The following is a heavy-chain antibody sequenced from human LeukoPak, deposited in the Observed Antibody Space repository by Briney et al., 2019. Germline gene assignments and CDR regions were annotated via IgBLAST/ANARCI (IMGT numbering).Heavy chain of an antibody. CDR3: ARALGAYAAF. CDR1: GFVFSNYW. CDR2: INQDGSEK. J-gene: IGHJ4*02. Sequence: GGSLRLSCAASGFVFSNYWMSWVRQAPGKGLEWVANINQDGSEKYYVDSVKGRFTISRDNAKNSLYLQTNSLRADDTAVYYCARALGAYAAFWGQGTLVTVSS. V-gene: IGHV3-7*03. D-gene: IGHD5-12*01.